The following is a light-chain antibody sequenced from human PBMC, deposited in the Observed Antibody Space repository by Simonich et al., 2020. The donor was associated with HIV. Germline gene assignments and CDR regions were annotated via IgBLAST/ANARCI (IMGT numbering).Light chain of an antibody. CDR2: STN. CDR1: SGSVSTSYY. V-gene: IGLV8-61*01. Sequence: QTVVTQEPSFSVSPGGTVTLTCGFSSGSVSTSYYPSWYQQTPGHAPRTLIYSTNTRSSGVPDRFSGSILGNKAALTITGAQADDESDYYCVLYMGSGIWVFGGGTKLTVL. J-gene: IGLJ3*02. CDR3: VLYMGSGIWV.